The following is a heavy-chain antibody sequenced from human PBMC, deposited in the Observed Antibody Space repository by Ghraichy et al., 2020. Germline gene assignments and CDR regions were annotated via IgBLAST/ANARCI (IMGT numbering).Heavy chain of an antibody. CDR1: GFAFSSYE. V-gene: IGHV3-48*03. CDR3: ARGDTGSGSRPLGFDY. J-gene: IGHJ4*02. D-gene: IGHD1-26*01. Sequence: GGSLRLSCAASGFAFSSYEMNWVRQAPGKVPEWLAYITYSATNIYYVDSVKDRFTISRDNTKNFLFLEMNSLRAEDTAVYYCARGDTGSGSRPLGFDYWGRGILVTVSS. CDR2: ITYSATNI.